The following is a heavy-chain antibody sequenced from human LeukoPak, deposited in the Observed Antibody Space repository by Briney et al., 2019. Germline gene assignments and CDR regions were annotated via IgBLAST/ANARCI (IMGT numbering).Heavy chain of an antibody. CDR2: ISTGDT. Sequence: GGSLRLSCAASGFAFSDSYISWIRQAPGRGLEWISYISTGDTNYADSVRGRFTISRDNSKNTLYLEMNSLRAEDTAVYYCAQAREWFGDLLYFDYWGQGTLVTVSS. CDR3: AQAREWFGDLLYFDY. V-gene: IGHV3-11*03. CDR1: GFAFSDSY. D-gene: IGHD3-10*01. J-gene: IGHJ4*02.